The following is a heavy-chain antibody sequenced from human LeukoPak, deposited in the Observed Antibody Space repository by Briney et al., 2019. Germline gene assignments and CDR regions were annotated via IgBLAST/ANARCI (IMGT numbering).Heavy chain of an antibody. J-gene: IGHJ4*02. CDR1: GYTFTRYD. Sequence: GASVKVSCKASGYTFTRYDINWVRQGTGQGLEWMGWINPNSDGTNYAQKFQGRVTMTRDTSISTAYMELSRLRSDDTAVYYSAREVPAAIWTPRTGVVAHASYYFDYWGQGTLVTVSS. CDR3: AREVPAAIWTPRTGVVAHASYYFDY. V-gene: IGHV1-2*02. CDR2: INPNSDGT. D-gene: IGHD2-2*02.